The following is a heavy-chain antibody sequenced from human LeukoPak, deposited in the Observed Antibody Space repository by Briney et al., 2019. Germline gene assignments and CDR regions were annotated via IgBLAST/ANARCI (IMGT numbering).Heavy chain of an antibody. J-gene: IGHJ3*02. D-gene: IGHD3-9*01. CDR2: INPNSGGT. Sequence: ASVKVSCKASGYTFTGYYMHWVRQAPGQGLEWMGWINPNSGGTNYAQKFQGRVTMTRDTSISTAYMELSRLRSDDTAVYYCARESYYDILTGYEGDDAFDIWGQGTMVTVSS. V-gene: IGHV1-2*02. CDR3: ARESYYDILTGYEGDDAFDI. CDR1: GYTFTGYY.